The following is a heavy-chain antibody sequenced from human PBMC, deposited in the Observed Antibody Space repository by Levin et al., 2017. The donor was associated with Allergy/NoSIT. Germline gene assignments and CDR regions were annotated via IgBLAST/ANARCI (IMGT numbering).Heavy chain of an antibody. V-gene: IGHV3-30*18. CDR3: AKGYCSSTRCQGIGYYFDY. CDR2: ISYDGSNK. J-gene: IGHJ4*02. D-gene: IGHD2-2*01. Sequence: GGSLRLSCAASGFTFSSNDMHWVRQAPGKGLEWVAVISYDGSNKYYADSVKGRFTISRDNSKNTLYLQMNSLRAEDTAVYYCAKGYCSSTRCQGIGYYFDYWGQGTLVTVSS. CDR1: GFTFSSND.